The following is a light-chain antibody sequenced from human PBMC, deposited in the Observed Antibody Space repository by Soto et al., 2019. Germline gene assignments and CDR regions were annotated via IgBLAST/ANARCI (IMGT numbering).Light chain of an antibody. CDR3: QQLNSYPPT. Sequence: IQLTQSPSSLSASVGDRVTITCRASRGISSYLAWYQQKPGKAPKLLVYSASTLQSGVPSRFSGSGSGPDFTLTISSLQPEDSATYFCQQLNSYPPTFVQGTRLEIK. V-gene: IGKV1-9*01. J-gene: IGKJ5*01. CDR2: SAS. CDR1: RGISSY.